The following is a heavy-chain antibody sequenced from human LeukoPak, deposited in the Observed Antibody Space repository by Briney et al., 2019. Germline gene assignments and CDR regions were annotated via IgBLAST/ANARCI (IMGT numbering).Heavy chain of an antibody. CDR3: ARESQEKYYFDY. CDR1: GGSISSYY. D-gene: IGHD5-24*01. Sequence: PSETLSLTCTVAGGSISSYYWSWIRQPPGKGLEWIGYIYYSGSTNHNPSLKSRVTISVDTSKNQFSLKLSSVTAADTAVYYCARESQEKYYFDYWGQGTLVTVSS. CDR2: IYYSGST. V-gene: IGHV4-59*12. J-gene: IGHJ4*02.